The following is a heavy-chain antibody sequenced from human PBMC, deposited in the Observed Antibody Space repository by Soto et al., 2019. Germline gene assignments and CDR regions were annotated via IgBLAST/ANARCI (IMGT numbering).Heavy chain of an antibody. V-gene: IGHV1-69*02. CDR1: GGTFSSYT. Sequence: SVKVSCKASGGTFSSYTISWVRQAPGQGLEWMGRIIPILGIANYAQKFQGRVTITADKSTSTAYMELSSLRSEDTAVYYCAIDYYDSSGYPGYWGQGTLVTVSS. CDR3: AIDYYDSSGYPGY. CDR2: IIPILGIA. D-gene: IGHD3-22*01. J-gene: IGHJ4*02.